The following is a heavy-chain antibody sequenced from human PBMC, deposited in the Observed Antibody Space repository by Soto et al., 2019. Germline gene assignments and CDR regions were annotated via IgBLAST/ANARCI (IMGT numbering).Heavy chain of an antibody. D-gene: IGHD6-19*01. Sequence: SNTLSLTCTVSGGSISSSSYYWGWIRQPPGKGLEGIGDIYYSGRHYYNPSLKRRVTISVDTSKNQFSLKLSSVAAADTAVYYCAVPAASVAGASVSYYYYGMDVWGQGTTVTVSS. CDR3: AVPAASVAGASVSYYYYGMDV. CDR1: GGSISSSSYY. V-gene: IGHV4-39*01. J-gene: IGHJ6*02. CDR2: IYYSGRH.